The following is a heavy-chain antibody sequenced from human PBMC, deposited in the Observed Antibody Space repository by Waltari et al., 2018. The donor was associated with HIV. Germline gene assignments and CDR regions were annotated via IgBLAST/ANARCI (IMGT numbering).Heavy chain of an antibody. CDR3: ARASHYIEFSTFDGDYYFDL. Sequence: VQLVESGGGSIKTGGSLNLSCAGPESSVRNNWMYWVRQGPGKGLVWVARINSDGRNRNYAEAVKGRFVISRDNSRNTVYLQLNSVKVEDTAVYFCARASHYIEFSTFDGDYYFDLWGRGTRVAVSS. CDR1: ESSVRNNW. CDR2: INSDGRNR. D-gene: IGHD3-9*01. V-gene: IGHV3-74*01. J-gene: IGHJ4*02.